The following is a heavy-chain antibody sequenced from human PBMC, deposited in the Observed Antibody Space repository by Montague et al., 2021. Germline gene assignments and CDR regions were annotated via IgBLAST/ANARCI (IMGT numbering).Heavy chain of an antibody. Sequence: SLRLSCAASGFTFSNFWMHWVRQAPGKGLVWVSRIVGDGHYKNYADSVQGRFTISGDNAENTLYLQMDGLRVGDTAVYYCVRDGDGFNFDYWGHGTLVTVSS. CDR3: VRDGDGFNFDY. V-gene: IGHV3-74*01. D-gene: IGHD5-24*01. CDR1: GFTFSNFW. J-gene: IGHJ4*01. CDR2: IVGDGHYK.